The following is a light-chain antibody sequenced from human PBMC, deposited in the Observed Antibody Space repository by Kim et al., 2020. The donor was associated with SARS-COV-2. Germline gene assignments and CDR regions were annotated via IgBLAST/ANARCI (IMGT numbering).Light chain of an antibody. CDR2: WAS. CDR1: QSVLYNANKKNY. Sequence: DIVMTRSPDSLAVSLGERATFNCKSSQSVLYNANKKNYLAWYQQKPGQAPRLLIYWASTRESGVPDRFSGSGSGTDFTLTISSLQAEDVAVYFCQQYYSTPPTFGPGTKVDIK. V-gene: IGKV4-1*01. CDR3: QQYYSTPPT. J-gene: IGKJ3*01.